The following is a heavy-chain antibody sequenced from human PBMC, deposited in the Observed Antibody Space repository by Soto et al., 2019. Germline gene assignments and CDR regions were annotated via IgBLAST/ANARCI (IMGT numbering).Heavy chain of an antibody. J-gene: IGHJ4*02. CDR2: IHYTGRT. Sequence: PSETLSLTCTVSGGSISSYHWSWIRQPPGKGLEWIGYIHYTGRTKYNPSLKSLVSISLDTSKNQFSLKLTSVSAAYTAVYYSARDTLGGYDTSGYFHPGGFDYWGQGALVTVSS. CDR1: GGSISSYH. D-gene: IGHD3-22*01. CDR3: ARDTLGGYDTSGYFHPGGFDY. V-gene: IGHV4-59*01.